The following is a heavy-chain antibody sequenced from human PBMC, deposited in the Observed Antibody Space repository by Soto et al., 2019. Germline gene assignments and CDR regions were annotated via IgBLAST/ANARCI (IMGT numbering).Heavy chain of an antibody. V-gene: IGHV3-23*01. J-gene: IGHJ5*02. D-gene: IGHD3-16*02. Sequence: GSLRLSCAASGFTFSSYAMSWVRQAPGKGLEWVSAISGSGGSTYYADSVKGRFTISRDNSKNTLYLQMNSLRAEDTAVYYCAKDPRVEGSMITFGGVIAWGQGTLVTVSS. CDR1: GFTFSSYA. CDR2: ISGSGGST. CDR3: AKDPRVEGSMITFGGVIA.